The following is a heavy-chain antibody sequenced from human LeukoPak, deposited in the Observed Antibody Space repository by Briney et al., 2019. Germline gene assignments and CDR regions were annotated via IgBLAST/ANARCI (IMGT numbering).Heavy chain of an antibody. CDR1: GFAVSSNY. CDR2: IYSGGST. D-gene: IGHD5-12*01. CDR3: ARGSGFETGDY. J-gene: IGHJ4*02. Sequence: GGSLRLSCAASGFAVSSNYMSWVRQAPGKGLEWVAVIYSGGSTNYADSVKGRFTISRDNSKNTLYLQMNSLRVEDTAIYYCARGSGFETGDYWGQGTLVTVSS. V-gene: IGHV3-66*01.